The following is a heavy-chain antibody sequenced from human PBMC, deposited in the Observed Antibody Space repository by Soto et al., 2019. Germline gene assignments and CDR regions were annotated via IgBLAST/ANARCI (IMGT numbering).Heavy chain of an antibody. CDR1: GYSFTSYW. D-gene: IGHD6-25*01. Sequence: GESLKISCKGSGYSFTSYWIVWVRQMPGKGLEWMGIIYPGDSDTRYSPSFQGQVTISADKSIITAYLQWSSMKASATAMYYCASVRQRLSMFAFDIWGQGTMVTVSS. J-gene: IGHJ3*02. CDR2: IYPGDSDT. CDR3: ASVRQRLSMFAFDI. V-gene: IGHV5-51*01.